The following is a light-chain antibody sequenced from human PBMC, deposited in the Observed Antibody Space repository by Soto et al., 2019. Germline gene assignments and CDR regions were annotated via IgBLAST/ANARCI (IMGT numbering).Light chain of an antibody. V-gene: IGLV1-40*01. Sequence: QSVLTQPPSVSGAPGERVTISCTGSSSNIGAGYEVHWYQQLPGTSPKLLIYEDTDRPSGVPDRFSGSKSGTPASLAITGLLAEDEADYYCQSYDNSLSGSYVFGTGTKVTVL. CDR2: EDT. CDR1: SSNIGAGYE. J-gene: IGLJ1*01. CDR3: QSYDNSLSGSYV.